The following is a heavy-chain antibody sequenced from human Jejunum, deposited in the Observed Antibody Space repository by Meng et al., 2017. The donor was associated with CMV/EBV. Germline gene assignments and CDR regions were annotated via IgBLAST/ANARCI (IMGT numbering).Heavy chain of an antibody. J-gene: IGHJ4*02. CDR1: GDSFNGYF. V-gene: IGHV1-2*06. CDR3: VRANLGSTDY. D-gene: IGHD7-27*01. CDR2: ITPSSGGT. Sequence: QEQRVRLEAEWKKPRASWKVSCKASGDSFNGYFMHWLGQAPGQVREWVGRITPSSGGTTYAQKFQGRVTMTKDTSISTAYMELSSLRSDDAAIYSCVRANLGSTDYWGQGTLVTVSS.